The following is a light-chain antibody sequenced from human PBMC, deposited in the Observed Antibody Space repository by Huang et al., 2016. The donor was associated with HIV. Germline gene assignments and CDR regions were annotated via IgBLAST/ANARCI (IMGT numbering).Light chain of an antibody. J-gene: IGKJ2*01. CDR2: GAS. Sequence: EIIMTQSPATLSLSPGEGASLSCRANQIVATNLAWYLHRPGQSPRILIFGASTRASGLPGRFSGSGSGTQFTLTGSGLQSEDVAVYYCQQYHNWPYTFGQGTKLEI. CDR3: QQYHNWPYT. V-gene: IGKV3-15*01. CDR1: QIVATN.